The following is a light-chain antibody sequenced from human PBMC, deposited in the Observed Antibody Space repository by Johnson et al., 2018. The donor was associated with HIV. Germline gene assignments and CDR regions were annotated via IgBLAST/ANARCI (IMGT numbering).Light chain of an antibody. CDR2: DNN. J-gene: IGLJ1*01. CDR1: SSNIGNNY. Sequence: QSILTQPPSVSAAPGQKVTISCSGSSSNIGNNYVSWYQQLPGTAPKLLIYDNNKRPSGIPDRFSGSKSGTSATLGITGLQTGDEAYYYCGTWDSSLSRGGFGTGTKVTVL. V-gene: IGLV1-51*01. CDR3: GTWDSSLSRGG.